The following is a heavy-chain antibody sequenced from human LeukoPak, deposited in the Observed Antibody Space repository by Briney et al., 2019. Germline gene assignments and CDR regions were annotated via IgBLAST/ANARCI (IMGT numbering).Heavy chain of an antibody. CDR2: ISGSGGST. CDR3: AKDLRGSNWYPFDY. J-gene: IGHJ4*02. CDR1: GFTFSSYA. Sequence: TGGSLRLSCAASGFTFSSYAMSWVRQAPGKGLEWVSAISGSGGSTYYADSVKGRFTISRDNSKNTLYLQMNSLRAEDTAIYYCAKDLRGSNWYPFDYWGQGTLVTVSS. V-gene: IGHV3-23*01. D-gene: IGHD6-13*01.